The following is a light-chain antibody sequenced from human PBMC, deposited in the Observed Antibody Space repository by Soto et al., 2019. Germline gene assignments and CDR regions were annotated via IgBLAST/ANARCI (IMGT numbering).Light chain of an antibody. CDR1: QSVSSEK. Sequence: EIGFTQSPSTLSFSPVEIASLSCRASQSVSSEKLAWYQQIPGQASRLLIFGASGRATGIPERFSGSGSGTDFSLTISSLQPEDFATYYCQQSYSSPLTFGQGTKVDIK. CDR2: GAS. CDR3: QQSYSSPLT. J-gene: IGKJ1*01. V-gene: IGKV3D-20*02.